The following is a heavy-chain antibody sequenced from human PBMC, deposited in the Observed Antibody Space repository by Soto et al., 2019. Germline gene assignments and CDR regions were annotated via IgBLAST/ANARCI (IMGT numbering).Heavy chain of an antibody. V-gene: IGHV1-58*02. J-gene: IGHJ6*02. CDR1: GVTFTNSA. Sequence: QMQLVQSGPEVKKPETSVKVSCKASGVTFTNSAMQWERQGRGQRLEWIGWIVVGSGNTNYAQKFQERVTITRDMSTSTAYMELSSLRSEDTAVYYCAADPLIAAAVSDYYGMDVWGQGTTVTVSS. CDR3: AADPLIAAAVSDYYGMDV. CDR2: IVVGSGNT. D-gene: IGHD6-13*01.